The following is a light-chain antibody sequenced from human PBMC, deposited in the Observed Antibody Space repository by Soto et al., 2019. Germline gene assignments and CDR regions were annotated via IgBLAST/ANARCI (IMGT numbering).Light chain of an antibody. CDR2: EAS. Sequence: QSVLTQPASVSGSPGQSITISCTGTSSDVANNNLVSWYQQHPGKAPKFVIYEASKRPSGVSNRFSSSKSGNTASLTISGLQAEDEADYYCCSYAGNYSPVFGTGTKVTVL. J-gene: IGLJ1*01. V-gene: IGLV2-23*01. CDR3: CSYAGNYSPV. CDR1: SSDVANNNL.